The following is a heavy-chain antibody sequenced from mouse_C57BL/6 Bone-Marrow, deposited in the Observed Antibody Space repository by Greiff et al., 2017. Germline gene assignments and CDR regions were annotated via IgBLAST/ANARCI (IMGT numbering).Heavy chain of an antibody. CDR3: ARGGGYYGSRHWYFDV. CDR1: GYAFSSYW. D-gene: IGHD1-1*01. J-gene: IGHJ1*03. Sequence: QVQLQQSGAELVKPGASVKISCKASGYAFSSYWMNWVKQRPGRGLEWIGQIYPGDGDTNYNGKFKGKATLTADKSSSTAYMQLSSLTSEDSAVYFWARGGGYYGSRHWYFDVWGKGTTVTVSS. CDR2: IYPGDGDT. V-gene: IGHV1-80*01.